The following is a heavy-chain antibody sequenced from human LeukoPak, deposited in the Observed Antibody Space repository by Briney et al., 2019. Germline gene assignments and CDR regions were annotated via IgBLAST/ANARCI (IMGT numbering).Heavy chain of an antibody. CDR3: AKAREPYYDNSGIDH. CDR2: ISGRGSST. V-gene: IGHV3-23*01. Sequence: GGSLRLSCAASGFTFSSYVMSWVRQAPGEGLEWVSIISGRGSSTYYADSVKGRFTISRDNSKNTLYLQMNSLRAEDTAIFYCAKAREPYYDNSGIDHWGQGTLVTVSS. J-gene: IGHJ4*02. CDR1: GFTFSSYV. D-gene: IGHD3-22*01.